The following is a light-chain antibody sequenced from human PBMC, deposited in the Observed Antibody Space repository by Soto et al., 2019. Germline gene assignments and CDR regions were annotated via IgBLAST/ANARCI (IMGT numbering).Light chain of an antibody. CDR1: PSVSRDF. CDR3: TQYGFSPT. Sequence: LTQAPCGPSLSLVETAALSGMASPSVSRDFLVWYQHKRGQPPRLLLYGGSIRATGTPDRFSGSGSGTEFTLTISRPAPEDVGVYYCTQYGFSPTFGQGTKVDIK. CDR2: GGS. V-gene: IGKV3-20*01. J-gene: IGKJ1*01.